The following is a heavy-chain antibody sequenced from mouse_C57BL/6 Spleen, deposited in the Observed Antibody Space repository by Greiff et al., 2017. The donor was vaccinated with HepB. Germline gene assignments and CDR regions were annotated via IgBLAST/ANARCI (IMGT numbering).Heavy chain of an antibody. Sequence: EVQVVESGAELVKPGASVKLSCTASGFNIKDYYMHWVKQRTEQGLEWIGRIDPEDGETKYAPKFQGKATITADTSSNTAYLQLSSLTSEDTAVYYCASHYGSSYGFAYWGQGTLVTVSA. CDR2: IDPEDGET. CDR3: ASHYGSSYGFAY. J-gene: IGHJ3*01. V-gene: IGHV14-2*01. D-gene: IGHD1-1*01. CDR1: GFNIKDYY.